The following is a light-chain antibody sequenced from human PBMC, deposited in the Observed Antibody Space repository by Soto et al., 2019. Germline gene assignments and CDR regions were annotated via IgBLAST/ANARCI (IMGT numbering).Light chain of an antibody. CDR2: RAS. CDR1: QSINTW. Sequence: DIQMTQSPSTLSASVGDRVTITCRASQSINTWLAWYQQKPGKAPKLLIYRASTLESGVPSRFSGSGAGTESTLTISSLQPDDFSTYYCQHYNTYSGTFGPGTKVDI. V-gene: IGKV1-5*03. J-gene: IGKJ3*01. CDR3: QHYNTYSGT.